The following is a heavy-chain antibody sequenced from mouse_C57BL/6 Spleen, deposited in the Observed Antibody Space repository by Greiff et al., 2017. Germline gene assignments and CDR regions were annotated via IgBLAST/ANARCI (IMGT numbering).Heavy chain of an antibody. D-gene: IGHD1-1*01. CDR1: GFSLSTFGMG. J-gene: IGHJ4*01. Sequence: VKLMESGPGILQPSQTLSLTCSFSGFSLSTFGMGVGWIRQPSGKGLEWLAHIWWADDKYYNPALKSRLTISKDTSKNQVFLKIANVDTADTATYYWARIGVYGSTFYYAMDYWGQGTSVTVSS. V-gene: IGHV8-8*01. CDR2: IWWADDK. CDR3: ARIGVYGSTFYYAMDY.